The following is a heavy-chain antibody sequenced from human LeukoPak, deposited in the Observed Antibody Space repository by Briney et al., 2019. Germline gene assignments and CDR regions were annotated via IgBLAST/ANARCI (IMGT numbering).Heavy chain of an antibody. CDR2: IYYSGST. Sequence: SETLSLTCTVSGGSISSGGYYWSWIRQPPGKGLEWMGYIYYSGSTYYNPSLKSRVTISVDTSKNQFSLKLSSVTAADTAVYYCARDRWFGESEYYFDYWGQGTLVTVSS. D-gene: IGHD3-10*01. V-gene: IGHV4-30-4*08. CDR3: ARDRWFGESEYYFDY. CDR1: GGSISSGGYY. J-gene: IGHJ4*02.